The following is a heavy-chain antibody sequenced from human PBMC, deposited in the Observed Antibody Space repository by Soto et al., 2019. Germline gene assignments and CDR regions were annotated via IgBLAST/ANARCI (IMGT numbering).Heavy chain of an antibody. J-gene: IGHJ5*02. V-gene: IGHV1-69*08. Sequence: QVQLVQSGAEVKKPGSSVKVSCKASGGTFSSYTISWVRQAPGQGLEWMGRIIPILGIANYAQKFQGRVTITADKSTSTAYMELSSLRSEDTAVYYCARDMPKHQLHWFDPWGQGTLVTVSS. CDR3: ARDMPKHQLHWFDP. CDR1: GGTFSSYT. D-gene: IGHD6-13*01. CDR2: IIPILGIA.